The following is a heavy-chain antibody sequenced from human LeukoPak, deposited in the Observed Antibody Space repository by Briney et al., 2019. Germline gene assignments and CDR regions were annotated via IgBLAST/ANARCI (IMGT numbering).Heavy chain of an antibody. Sequence: SQTLSLTCTVSGGSISSGDYYWSWIRQPPGKGLEWIGYIYYSGSTYYNPSLKSRVTISVDTSKNQFSLKLSSVTAADTAVYYCASLPGIAAAGTGGVFAFDIWGQGTMVTVSS. D-gene: IGHD6-13*01. CDR3: ASLPGIAAAGTGGVFAFDI. CDR1: GGSISSGDYY. V-gene: IGHV4-30-4*01. J-gene: IGHJ3*02. CDR2: IYYSGST.